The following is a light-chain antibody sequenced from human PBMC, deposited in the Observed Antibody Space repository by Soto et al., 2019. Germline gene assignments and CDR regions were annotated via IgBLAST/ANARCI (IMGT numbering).Light chain of an antibody. J-gene: IGKJ5*01. V-gene: IGKV3-15*01. CDR1: QSVGNN. Sequence: EIVITHSSVTLSLSRVDRVTLSCRASQSVGNNLAWHQQKPGQAPRLLIYGASTRATGFPARFSGSGSGTEFTLTISSLKSEDFAVYYCQQYNGLPITFGQGTRLEIK. CDR2: GAS. CDR3: QQYNGLPIT.